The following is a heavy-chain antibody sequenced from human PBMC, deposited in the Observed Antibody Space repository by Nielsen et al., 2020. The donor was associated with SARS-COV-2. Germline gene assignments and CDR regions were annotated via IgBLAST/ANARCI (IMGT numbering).Heavy chain of an antibody. CDR1: GFTFSSYA. V-gene: IGHV3-23*01. D-gene: IGHD3-22*01. Sequence: RGSLRLSCAASGFTFSSYAMSWVRQAPGKGLEWVSAISGSGGSTYYADSVKGRFTISRDNSKNTLYLQMNSLRAEDTAVYYCAKEGYYDSSGYWGYWGQGTLVTVSS. J-gene: IGHJ4*02. CDR2: ISGSGGST. CDR3: AKEGYYDSSGYWGY.